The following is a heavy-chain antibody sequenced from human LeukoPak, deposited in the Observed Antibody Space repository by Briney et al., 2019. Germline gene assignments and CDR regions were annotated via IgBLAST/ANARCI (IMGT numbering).Heavy chain of an antibody. V-gene: IGHV4-39*01. D-gene: IGHD3-22*01. CDR1: GDSVSRSDSY. CDR3: ARRRYYDGSGYLE. J-gene: IGHJ1*01. CDR2: IYYSGRT. Sequence: PSETLSLTCSVSGDSVSRSDSYWDWIRQPPGKGLEWIGTIYYSGRTYYSPSLKSRVTMSVDPSNNQFSLDLRSVTAADTAVYYCARRRYYDGSGYLEWGQGTLLSVSS.